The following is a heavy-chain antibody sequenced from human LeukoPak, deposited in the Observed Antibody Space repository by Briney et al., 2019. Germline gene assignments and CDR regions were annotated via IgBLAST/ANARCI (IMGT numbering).Heavy chain of an antibody. CDR2: IYYSGST. V-gene: IGHV4-39*02. J-gene: IGHJ6*02. CDR1: GGSISSSSYY. CDR3: AREVVVPAATTYYYYGMDV. Sequence: SETLSLTCTVSGGSISSSSYYWGWIRQPPGKGLEWIGSIYYSGSTYNNPSLKSRVTISVDTSKNQFSLKLSSVTAADTAVYYCAREVVVPAATTYYYYGMDVWGQGTTVTVSS. D-gene: IGHD2-2*01.